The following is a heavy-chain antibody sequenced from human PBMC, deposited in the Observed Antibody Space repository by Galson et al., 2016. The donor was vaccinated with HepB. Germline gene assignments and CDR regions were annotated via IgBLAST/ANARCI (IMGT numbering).Heavy chain of an antibody. J-gene: IGHJ4*02. V-gene: IGHV3-21*01. D-gene: IGHD5-18*01. CDR1: GFTFNSHS. CDR3: ARSLSGFSYGKIDY. CDR2: ITTGGNYK. Sequence: SLRLSCAGSGFTFNSHSMNWVRQAPGKGLEWVSSITTGGNYKYYADSVKGRFTISRDSAKPSLYLQMNSLRADDTAVYYCARSLSGFSYGKIDYWGQGTRAIVSS.